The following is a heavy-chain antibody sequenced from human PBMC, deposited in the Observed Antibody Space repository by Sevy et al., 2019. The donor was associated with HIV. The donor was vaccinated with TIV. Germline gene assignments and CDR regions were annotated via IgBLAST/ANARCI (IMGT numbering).Heavy chain of an antibody. CDR2: INSDGSST. V-gene: IGHV3-74*01. J-gene: IGHJ6*03. Sequence: GGSLRLSCAASGFTFSSYGMHWVRQAPGKGLVWVSRINSDGSSTSYADSVKGRFTISRDNAKNTRYLQMNSLRAEDTAVYYWARRKYYDYLEVWGKGTTVTVS. CDR1: GFTFSSYG. CDR3: ARRKYYDYLEV.